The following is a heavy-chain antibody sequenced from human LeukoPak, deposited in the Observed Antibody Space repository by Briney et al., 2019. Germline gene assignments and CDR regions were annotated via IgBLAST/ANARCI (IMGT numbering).Heavy chain of an antibody. CDR3: ARAYYDFWSGYYRYFDY. J-gene: IGHJ4*02. CDR1: GGSFSGYY. V-gene: IGHV4-34*01. CDR2: INHSGST. D-gene: IGHD3-3*01. Sequence: SETLSLTCAVYGGSFSGYYWSWIRQPPGKGLEWIGEINHSGSTNYNPSLKSRVTISVDTSKNQFPLKLSSVTAADTAVYYCARAYYDFWSGYYRYFDYWGQGTLVTVSS.